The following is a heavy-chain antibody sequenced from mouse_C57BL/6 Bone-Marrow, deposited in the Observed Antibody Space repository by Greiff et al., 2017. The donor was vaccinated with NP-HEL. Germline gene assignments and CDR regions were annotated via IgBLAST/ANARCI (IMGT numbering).Heavy chain of an antibody. V-gene: IGHV1-62-2*01. Sequence: QVQLKESGAELVKPGASVKLSCKASGYTFTEYTIHWVKQRSGQGLEWIGWFYPGSGSIKYNEKFKDKATLTADKSSSTVYMELSRLTSEDSAVYFCARHVPYYYGSSNWYFDVWGTGTTVTVSS. J-gene: IGHJ1*03. D-gene: IGHD1-1*01. CDR3: ARHVPYYYGSSNWYFDV. CDR2: FYPGSGSI. CDR1: GYTFTEYT.